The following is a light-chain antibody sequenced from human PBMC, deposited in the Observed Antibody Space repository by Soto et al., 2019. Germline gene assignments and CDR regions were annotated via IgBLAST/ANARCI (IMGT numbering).Light chain of an antibody. CDR1: QSLLHSNGYKY. CDR3: MQALQSSIT. Sequence: DIVMTQSPLSLPVTPGEPASISCRSSQSLLHSNGYKYLDWYLQKPGQSPQLLIYLGSNRASGVLDTXSGSGSGTDFTLKISRVEAEDVGVYYCMQALQSSITFGQGTRLE. CDR2: LGS. J-gene: IGKJ5*01. V-gene: IGKV2-28*01.